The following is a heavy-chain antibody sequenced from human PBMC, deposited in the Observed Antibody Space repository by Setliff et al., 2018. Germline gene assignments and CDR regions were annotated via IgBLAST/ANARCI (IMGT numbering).Heavy chain of an antibody. J-gene: IGHJ3*02. Sequence: GASVKVSCKASGYTFTSYAMHWVRQAPGQRLEWMGWISAYNGNTNYAQKLQGRVTITADKSTSTAYMELSRLRSEDTAVYYCAISTIFGVISPTPDAFDIWGQGTMVTVSS. CDR2: ISAYNGNT. CDR3: AISTIFGVISPTPDAFDI. V-gene: IGHV1-3*01. D-gene: IGHD3-3*01. CDR1: GYTFTSYA.